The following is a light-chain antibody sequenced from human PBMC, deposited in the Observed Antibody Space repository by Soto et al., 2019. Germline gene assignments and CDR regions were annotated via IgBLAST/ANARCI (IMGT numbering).Light chain of an antibody. CDR3: QQYSYNSN. Sequence: DIQMTQSPSTLSASVGDRVTITCRAGQNIDKWLAWYQQKPGKAPNLLIYDVSSLQSGVPSRFSGSGSGTEFTLTISTLQPDDFATYYCQQYSYNSNFGQGTELETK. J-gene: IGKJ2*01. CDR1: QNIDKW. CDR2: DVS. V-gene: IGKV1-5*01.